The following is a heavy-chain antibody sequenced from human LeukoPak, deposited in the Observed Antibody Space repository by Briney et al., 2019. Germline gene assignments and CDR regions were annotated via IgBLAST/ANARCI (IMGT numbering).Heavy chain of an antibody. CDR1: GGSISSYY. V-gene: IGHV4-4*07. D-gene: IGHD5-12*01. CDR3: ARMIVATIRIGVYFYHGMDV. J-gene: IGHJ6*02. CDR2: IYTSGST. Sequence: SETLSLTCTVSGGSISSYYWSWIRQPAGKGLEWIGRIYTSGSTNYNPSLKSRVTISVDTSKIQFSLKLSSVTAADTAVYYCARMIVATIRIGVYFYHGMDVWGQGTTVTVSS.